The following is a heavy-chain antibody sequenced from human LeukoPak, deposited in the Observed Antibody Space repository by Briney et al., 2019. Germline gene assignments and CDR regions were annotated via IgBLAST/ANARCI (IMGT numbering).Heavy chain of an antibody. CDR2: IYYSGST. Sequence: PSETLSLTCTVSGGSISSSGYYWIWIRQYPGKGLEWLGYIYYSGSTYYNPSLKSRVTISVDTSKNRFSLKLSSVTAADTAVYYCARDNVGYCSSTNCDAFDIWGQGTMVTVSS. D-gene: IGHD2-2*03. CDR1: GGSISSSGYY. V-gene: IGHV4-31*03. CDR3: ARDNVGYCSSTNCDAFDI. J-gene: IGHJ3*02.